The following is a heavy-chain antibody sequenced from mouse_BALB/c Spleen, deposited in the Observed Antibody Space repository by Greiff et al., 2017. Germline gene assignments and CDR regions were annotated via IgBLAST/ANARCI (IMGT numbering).Heavy chain of an antibody. V-gene: IGHV3-6*02. J-gene: IGHJ3*01. CDR3: AKGASEYRYDWYAY. CDR2: IIYDGSN. Sequence: EVKLMESGPGLVKPSQSLSLTCSVTGYSITRGYSWNWIRQFPGNKLDWMGHIIYDGSNNYNPSLKNQISITRDTSKNQYFLKLNSLTTEATATYYYAKGASEYRYDWYAYWGQGTLVTGAA. CDR1: GYSITRGYS. D-gene: IGHD2-14*01.